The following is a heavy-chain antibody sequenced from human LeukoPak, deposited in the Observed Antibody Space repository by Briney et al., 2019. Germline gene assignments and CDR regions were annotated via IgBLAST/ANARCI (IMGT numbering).Heavy chain of an antibody. CDR2: IYTKGST. CDR3: ARGGRYGSGRNQHTSLDY. Sequence: PSESLCLTCTVPVGSIRKDYWSWIRQCAGKELQSIGRIYTKGSTNYNPSLKSRVTILLDKSKKQFSLNLNSVTAADTAVYYCARGGRYGSGRNQHTSLDYWGQGTLVTVSS. J-gene: IGHJ4*02. D-gene: IGHD3-10*01. V-gene: IGHV4-4*07. CDR1: VGSIRKDY.